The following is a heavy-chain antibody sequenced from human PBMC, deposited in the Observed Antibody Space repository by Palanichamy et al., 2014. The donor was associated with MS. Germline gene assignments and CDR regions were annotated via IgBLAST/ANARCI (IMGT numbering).Heavy chain of an antibody. Sequence: QVQLVQSGAEVKEPGASVRVSCKASGYTFSSYGISWARQAPGQGLEWMGWISTYNGNTKYAQKSQDRVTMTTDTSTTTAHMDLRSLRSDDSAVYFCARDIGPVPGDYYYSLDVWGQGTTVTVSS. CDR1: GYTFSSYG. CDR3: ARDIGPVPGDYYYSLDV. CDR2: ISTYNGNT. V-gene: IGHV1-18*04. J-gene: IGHJ6*02. D-gene: IGHD3-10*01.